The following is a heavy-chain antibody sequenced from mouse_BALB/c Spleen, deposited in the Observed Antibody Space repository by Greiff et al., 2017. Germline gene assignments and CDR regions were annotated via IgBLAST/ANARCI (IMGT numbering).Heavy chain of an antibody. V-gene: IGHV5-9*03. J-gene: IGHJ2*01. CDR3: ARSLLFDY. CDR2: ISSGGGNT. Sequence: DVKLVESGGGLVKPGGSLKLSCAASGFTFSSYTMSWVRQTPEKRLEWVATISSGGGNTYYPDSVKGRFTISRDNAKNNLYLQMSSLRSEDTALYYCARSLLFDYWGQGTTLTVSS. CDR1: GFTFSSYT.